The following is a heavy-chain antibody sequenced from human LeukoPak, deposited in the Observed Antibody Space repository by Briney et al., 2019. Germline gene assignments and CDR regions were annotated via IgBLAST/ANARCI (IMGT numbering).Heavy chain of an antibody. CDR2: ISASNGNT. D-gene: IGHD4-11*01. CDR1: GCSFTDYA. V-gene: IGHV1-18*01. CDR3: ARVTTEDY. J-gene: IGHJ4*02. Sequence: ASVKVSCKTSGCSFTDYAITWVRQVRGQGLQWVGWISASNGNTDYAQSFQGRATMTTDTSTSTAYLELTSLTSDDTAIYYCARVTTEDYWGQGTLVTVSS.